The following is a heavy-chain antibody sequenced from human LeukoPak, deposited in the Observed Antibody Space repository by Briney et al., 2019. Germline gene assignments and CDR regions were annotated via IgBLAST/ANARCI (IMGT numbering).Heavy chain of an antibody. D-gene: IGHD4-11*01. V-gene: IGHV4-39*01. CDR2: IYYSGST. Sequence: PSETLSLTCTVPGGSISSSSYYWGWIRQPPGKGMEWIGSIYYSGSTYYNPSLKSRVTISVDTSKNQFSLKLSSVTAADTAVYYCARQAYSNHHFDYWGQGTLVTVSS. CDR3: ARQAYSNHHFDY. J-gene: IGHJ4*02. CDR1: GGSISSSSYY.